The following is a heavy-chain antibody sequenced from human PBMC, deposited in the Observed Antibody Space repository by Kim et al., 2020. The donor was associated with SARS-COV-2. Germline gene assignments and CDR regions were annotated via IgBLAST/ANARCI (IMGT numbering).Heavy chain of an antibody. V-gene: IGHV3-30*18. CDR2: ISYDGSNK. Sequence: GGSLRLSCAASGFTFSSYGMHWVRQAPGKGLEWVAVISYDGSNKYYADSVKGRFTISRDNSKNTLYLQMNSLRAEDTAVYYCAKELEGCSSTSCYIVTPNYYYYYGMDVWGQGTTVTVSS. D-gene: IGHD2-2*02. CDR1: GFTFSSYG. J-gene: IGHJ6*02. CDR3: AKELEGCSSTSCYIVTPNYYYYYGMDV.